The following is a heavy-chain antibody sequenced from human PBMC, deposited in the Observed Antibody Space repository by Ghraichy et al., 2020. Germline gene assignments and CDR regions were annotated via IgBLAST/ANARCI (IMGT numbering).Heavy chain of an antibody. J-gene: IGHJ4*02. V-gene: IGHV4-34*01. CDR1: GGSFSGYY. Sequence: SETLSLTCAVYGGSFSGYYWSWIRQPPGKGLEWIGEINHSGSTNYNPSLKSRVTISVDTSKNQFSLKLSSVTAADTAVYYCARGGNHQDYYDSSGYFVDYWGQGTLVTVSS. CDR3: ARGGNHQDYYDSSGYFVDY. CDR2: INHSGST. D-gene: IGHD3-22*01.